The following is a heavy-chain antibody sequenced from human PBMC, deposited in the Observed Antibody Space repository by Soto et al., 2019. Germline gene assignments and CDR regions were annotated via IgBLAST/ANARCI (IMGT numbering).Heavy chain of an antibody. CDR2: INPDGSAT. D-gene: IGHD2-21*01. CDR3: ARGTCGGSEY. Sequence: EVQLVESGGGLVQPGGSLSLSCAASGFTFSSHWMHWVRQTPGKGLVWVSRINPDGSATTYADSVRGRFTISRDNAKSTVVLQMNSLRAEDTAVYYCARGTCGGSEYWGQGSLVTFSS. V-gene: IGHV3-74*01. CDR1: GFTFSSHW. J-gene: IGHJ4*02.